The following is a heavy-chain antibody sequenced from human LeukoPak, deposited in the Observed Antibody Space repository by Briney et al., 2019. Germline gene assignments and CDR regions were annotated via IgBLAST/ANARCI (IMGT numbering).Heavy chain of an antibody. D-gene: IGHD2-2*01. J-gene: IGHJ4*02. V-gene: IGHV3-21*01. CDR3: AKNQLLWPGNPDY. CDR2: ISSSSSYI. CDR1: GFTFSSYS. Sequence: PGGSLRLSCAASGFTFSSYSMNWVRQAPGKGLEWVSSISSSSSYIYYADSVKGRFTISRDNAKNSLYLQMNSLRAEDTAVYYCAKNQLLWPGNPDYWGQGTLVTVSS.